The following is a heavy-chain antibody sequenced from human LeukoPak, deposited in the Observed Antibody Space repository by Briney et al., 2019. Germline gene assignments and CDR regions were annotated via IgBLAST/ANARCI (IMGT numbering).Heavy chain of an antibody. CDR2: IYTSGST. CDR1: GGSISSYY. V-gene: IGHV4-4*07. Sequence: PSETLSLTCTVSGGSISSYYWSWIRQPAGKGLEWIGRIYTSGSTNYNPSLKSRVTISVDTSKNQFSLKLSSVTAADTAVYYCAAIAVAGTDYYYYYMDVWGKGTTVTISS. D-gene: IGHD6-19*01. J-gene: IGHJ6*03. CDR3: AAIAVAGTDYYYYYMDV.